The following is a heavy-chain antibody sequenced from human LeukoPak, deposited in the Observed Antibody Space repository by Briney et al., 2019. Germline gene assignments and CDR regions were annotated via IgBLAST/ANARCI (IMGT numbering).Heavy chain of an antibody. V-gene: IGHV3-7*01. D-gene: IGHD1-14*01. J-gene: IGHJ3*02. CDR1: GFTFSRYW. CDR3: ARAPDGTFDI. CDR2: IKKDGSDK. Sequence: GGSLRLSCEVSGFTFSRYWMSWVRQAPGKGLEWVANIKKDGSDKYYVDSVKGRFTISRDNAKNSLYLQMNSLRAEDTAVYYCARAPDGTFDIWGQGTMVTVSS.